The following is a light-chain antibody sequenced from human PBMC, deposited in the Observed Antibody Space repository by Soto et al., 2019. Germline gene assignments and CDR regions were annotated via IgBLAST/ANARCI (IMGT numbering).Light chain of an antibody. J-gene: IGKJ2*01. CDR3: MQDNDLPHT. CDR2: RNS. V-gene: IGKV2-24*01. Sequence: IVMTQTPLSSRVILGQPASISCRSSQSLVGSDGVTYLTWLQQRPGQPPGLLIYRNSARFLGGTDRFWGSGAGTDFTLEISRVEPEDVVIYYCMQDNDLPHTFGQGTKLEIE. CDR1: QSLVGSDGVTY.